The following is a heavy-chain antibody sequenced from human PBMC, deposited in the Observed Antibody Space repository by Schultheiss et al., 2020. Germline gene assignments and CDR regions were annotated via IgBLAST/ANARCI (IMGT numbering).Heavy chain of an antibody. D-gene: IGHD3-22*01. CDR1: GGSISSGGYY. J-gene: IGHJ4*02. CDR2: IYHSGST. CDR3: ARLVVDSTANFSSGKRYYFDY. V-gene: IGHV4-39*01. Sequence: SETLSLTCTVSGGSISSGGYYWSWIRQHPGKGLEWIGEIYHSGSTNYNPSLKSRVTISVDKSKNQFSLKLSSVTAADTAVYYCARLVVDSTANFSSGKRYYFDYWGKGTLVTVSS.